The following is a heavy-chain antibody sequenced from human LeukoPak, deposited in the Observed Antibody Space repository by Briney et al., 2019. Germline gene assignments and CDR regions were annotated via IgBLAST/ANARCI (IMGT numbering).Heavy chain of an antibody. Sequence: GGSLRLSCAASGFTFSSYSMDWVRQAPGKGLEWVSYTSSSSSTIKYADSVRGRFTISRDNAENSLYLQMNSLRDEDTAVYYCARARGTGWYFDLWGRGTLATVSS. CDR1: GFTFSSYS. D-gene: IGHD2-15*01. CDR3: ARARGTGWYFDL. V-gene: IGHV3-48*02. CDR2: TSSSSSTI. J-gene: IGHJ2*01.